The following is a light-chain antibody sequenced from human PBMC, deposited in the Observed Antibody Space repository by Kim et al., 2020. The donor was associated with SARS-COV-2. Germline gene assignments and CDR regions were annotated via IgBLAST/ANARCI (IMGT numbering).Light chain of an antibody. CDR2: KAS. Sequence: DIQMTQSPSTLSASVGDRVTITCRASQSISSWLAWYQQKPGKAPKLLIYKASSLESGVPSRFSGSGSGTEFTLTISSLQPDDFATYYCQQYNSYPTLFGGGTKVDIK. V-gene: IGKV1-5*03. J-gene: IGKJ4*01. CDR1: QSISSW. CDR3: QQYNSYPTL.